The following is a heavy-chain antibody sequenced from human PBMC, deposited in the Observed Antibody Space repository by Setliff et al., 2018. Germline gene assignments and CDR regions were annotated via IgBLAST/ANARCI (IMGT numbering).Heavy chain of an antibody. Sequence: ASVKVSCKTSGGTFSTYAISWVRQAPGQGLEWMGWISPNYDYTNNAQKFQDRVTITAETSTGTAYMELRILTSDDTAVYYCVRGSGPRVVVAMPFDYWGQGTPVTVSS. V-gene: IGHV1-18*01. CDR3: VRGSGPRVVVAMPFDY. CDR1: GGTFSTYA. J-gene: IGHJ4*02. CDR2: ISPNYDYT. D-gene: IGHD2-2*01.